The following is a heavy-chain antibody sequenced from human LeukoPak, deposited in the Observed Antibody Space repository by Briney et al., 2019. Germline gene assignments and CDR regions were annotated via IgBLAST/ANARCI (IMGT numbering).Heavy chain of an antibody. CDR1: GYTFTSYA. CDR2: IAPSGGT. V-gene: IGHV1-2*02. CDR3: ARDRYGDGFAHFDC. Sequence: ASVKVSCKASGYTFTSYAMHWVRQAPGQGLEWMGWIAPSGGTNYPQKFQGRVAITRDTSTTTAYMDLSRLTSDDTAVYYCARDRYGDGFAHFDCWGQGALVTVSS. D-gene: IGHD5-24*01. J-gene: IGHJ4*02.